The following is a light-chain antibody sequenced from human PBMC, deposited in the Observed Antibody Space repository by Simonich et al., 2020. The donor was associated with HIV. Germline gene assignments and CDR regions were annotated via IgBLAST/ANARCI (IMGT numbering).Light chain of an antibody. V-gene: IGLV2-14*03. CDR3: NSYTSSSTWV. Sequence: QSALTQPASVSGSPGQSITISCTGTSSDVGGYNYVSWYQQHPGKGPNLMIYDVSNRPSGVSNRFSGSKSGNTASLTISGLQAEDEADYYCNSYTSSSTWVFGGGTKLTVL. CDR1: SSDVGGYNY. CDR2: DVS. J-gene: IGLJ3*02.